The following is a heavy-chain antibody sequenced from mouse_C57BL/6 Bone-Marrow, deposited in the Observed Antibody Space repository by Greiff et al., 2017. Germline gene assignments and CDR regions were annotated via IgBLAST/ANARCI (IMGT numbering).Heavy chain of an antibody. CDR1: GFTFSSYA. Sequence: EVHLVESGGGLVKPGGSLKLSCAASGFTFSSYAMSWVRQTPEKRLEWVATISDGGSYTDYPDNVKGRCTISRDNAKNKLYLQMSNLKSEDTAMCYCARDPIQYYFDYWGQGTTLTVSS. V-gene: IGHV5-4*01. CDR3: ARDPIQYYFDY. J-gene: IGHJ2*01. CDR2: ISDGGSYT.